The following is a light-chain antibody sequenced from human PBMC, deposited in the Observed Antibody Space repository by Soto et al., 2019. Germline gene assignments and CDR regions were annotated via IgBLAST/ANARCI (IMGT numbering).Light chain of an antibody. Sequence: QSALTQPPSASGSPGQSVTISCTGTSSDVGGYNFVSWYQQHPGKAPQVIIYDVNQRRSGAPDRFSGSKSGDTASLTVSGLQADDEADYYCSSHAGGNILKFGGGTKLTVL. CDR2: DVN. V-gene: IGLV2-8*01. CDR3: SSHAGGNILK. J-gene: IGLJ2*01. CDR1: SSDVGGYNF.